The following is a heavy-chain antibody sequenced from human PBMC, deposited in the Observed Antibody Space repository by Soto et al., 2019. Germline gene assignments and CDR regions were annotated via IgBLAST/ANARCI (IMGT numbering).Heavy chain of an antibody. D-gene: IGHD4-17*01. Sequence: QVQLVQSGAEVKKPGSSVKVSCKASGGTFSSYTISWVRQAPGQGLEWMGRIIPILGIANYAQKFQGRVTSTAHKSTSTAYMELSSLRSEDTAVYYCARGYDYGDYYFDYWGQGTLVTVSS. CDR1: GGTFSSYT. V-gene: IGHV1-69*02. CDR3: ARGYDYGDYYFDY. CDR2: IIPILGIA. J-gene: IGHJ4*02.